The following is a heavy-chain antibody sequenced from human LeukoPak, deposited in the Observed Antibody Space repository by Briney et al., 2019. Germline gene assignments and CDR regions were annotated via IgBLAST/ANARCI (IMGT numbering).Heavy chain of an antibody. CDR3: ARESYSGYDY. CDR1: GGSISSNT. D-gene: IGHD5-12*01. CDR2: IYTSGST. J-gene: IGHJ4*02. V-gene: IGHV4-4*07. Sequence: SETLSLTCTVSGGSISSNTWSWIWQRARKGLELIGRIYTSGSTDYSPALKSRVTMSVDTSKNQFALKLSSVTGADTAVYYCARESYSGYDYWGQGNLVTVSS.